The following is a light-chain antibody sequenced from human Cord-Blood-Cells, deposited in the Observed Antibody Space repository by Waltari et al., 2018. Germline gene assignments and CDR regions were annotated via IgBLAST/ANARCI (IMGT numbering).Light chain of an antibody. J-gene: IGKJ3*01. CDR3: QQRSNWPPL. CDR2: DAS. V-gene: IGKV3-11*01. CDR1: QSVSSY. Sequence: EIVLTQSPATLSLSPGERAPLSCRASQSVSSYLAWYQQKPGQAPRLLIYDASNMATGIPARFSGSGSGTDFILTISSLEPEDFAVYYCQQRSNWPPLFGPGTKVDIK.